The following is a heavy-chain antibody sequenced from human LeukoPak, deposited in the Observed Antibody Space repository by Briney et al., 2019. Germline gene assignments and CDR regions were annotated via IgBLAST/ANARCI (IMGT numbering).Heavy chain of an antibody. V-gene: IGHV3-21*01. CDR1: GFTFSYYS. Sequence: PGGSLRLSCSASGFTFSYYSMNWVRQAPGKGLEWVSSISSRSSYIYYEDSLKGRFTISRDNAKNSLYLQMNSLRAEDTAVYYCARGGNVFYYYGMDVWGQGTTVTVSS. D-gene: IGHD4-23*01. CDR3: ARGGNVFYYYGMDV. CDR2: ISSRSSYI. J-gene: IGHJ6*02.